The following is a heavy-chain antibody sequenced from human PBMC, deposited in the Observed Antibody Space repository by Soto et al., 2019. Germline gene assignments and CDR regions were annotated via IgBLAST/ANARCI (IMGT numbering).Heavy chain of an antibody. CDR2: ITHQGFT. J-gene: IGHJ3*01. V-gene: IGHV4-30-2*01. D-gene: IGHD3-10*01. Sequence: QLQLQESGSGLLKTSQTLSLTCAVSGNSVSIGSYSWSWIRQPPGKGLEWLAYITHQGFTYFNPSLQSRLSISVDTSRSQVSLTLTSATDADTAVYYCAKDRGTRRGAFDVWGRGAMVTVSS. CDR1: GNSVSIGSYS. CDR3: AKDRGTRRGAFDV.